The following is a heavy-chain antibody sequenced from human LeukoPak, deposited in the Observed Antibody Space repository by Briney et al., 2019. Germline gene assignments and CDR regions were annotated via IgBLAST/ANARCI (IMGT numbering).Heavy chain of an antibody. CDR1: GFTFRTYA. Sequence: PGGSLRLSCAASGFTFRTYAMSWVRQAPGKGPEWVSGISGSGSRTYYADSVKGRFIISRDNDENTLYLQMHSLRADDTAVYYCAKDPHFDFWSGYSYHLDQWGQGTLVTVSS. V-gene: IGHV3-23*01. CDR2: ISGSGSRT. D-gene: IGHD3-3*01. CDR3: AKDPHFDFWSGYSYHLDQ. J-gene: IGHJ4*02.